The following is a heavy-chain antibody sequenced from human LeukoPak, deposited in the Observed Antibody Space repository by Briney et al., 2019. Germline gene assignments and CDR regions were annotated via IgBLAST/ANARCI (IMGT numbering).Heavy chain of an antibody. J-gene: IGHJ6*04. V-gene: IGHV3-11*04. D-gene: IGHD2-2*03. CDR3: ARDGSPLRFYEMDV. CDR2: ISNTGRTT. Sequence: GGSLRLSCEASGFTFSDYHMTWIRQAPGKGLEWISYISNTGRTTYYADSVKGRFTISRDDAKNSLFLEMNSLRAEDTAVYYCARDGSPLRFYEMDVWGKGTTVIVSS. CDR1: GFTFSDYH.